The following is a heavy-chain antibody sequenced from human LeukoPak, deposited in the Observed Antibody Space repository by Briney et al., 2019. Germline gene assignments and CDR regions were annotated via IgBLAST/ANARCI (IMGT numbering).Heavy chain of an antibody. CDR1: GFTFSSYG. J-gene: IGHJ4*02. Sequence: GGSLRLSCAASGFTFSSYGMGWVRQAPGKGLEWVSAITGNGGGTFYADSVKGRFTISRDNSKSTLYMQMNSLRAEDTAVYYCAKRDSSGYFYFDYWGQGTLVTASS. CDR3: AKRDSSGYFYFDY. CDR2: ITGNGGGT. V-gene: IGHV3-23*01. D-gene: IGHD3-22*01.